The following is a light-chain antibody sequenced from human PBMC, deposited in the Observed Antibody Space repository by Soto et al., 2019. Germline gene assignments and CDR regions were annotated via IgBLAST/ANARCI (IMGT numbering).Light chain of an antibody. CDR1: QSVSSSY. Sequence: EIVLTQSPGTLSLSPGERATLSCRASQSVSSSYLAWYQQKPGQAPRLLIYGAYSRATGIQDRFSGSGSGTDFTLTISRLEPEDFAVYYCQQFGGSPERTFGQGTKLEIK. V-gene: IGKV3-20*01. J-gene: IGKJ1*01. CDR3: QQFGGSPERT. CDR2: GAY.